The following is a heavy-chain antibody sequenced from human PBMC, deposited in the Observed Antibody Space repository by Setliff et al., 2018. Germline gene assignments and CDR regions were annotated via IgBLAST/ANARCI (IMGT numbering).Heavy chain of an antibody. V-gene: IGHV4-4*08. Sequence: SETLSLTCNVSGDSMNDNHWTWIRQPPGKGLEWIGYIYTSGSTNYNPSLKSRGTISVDTSRNQFSLKLSSVTAADTAVYYCVRVEAGYCSSTSCYVVGAFDIWGQGTMVTVS. D-gene: IGHD2-2*03. CDR2: IYTSGST. CDR3: VRVEAGYCSSTSCYVVGAFDI. CDR1: GDSMNDNH. J-gene: IGHJ3*02.